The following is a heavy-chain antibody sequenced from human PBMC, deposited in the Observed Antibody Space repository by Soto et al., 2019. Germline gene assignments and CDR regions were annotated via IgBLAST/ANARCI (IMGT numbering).Heavy chain of an antibody. D-gene: IGHD1-26*01. CDR3: ARALVLGGGARGP. Sequence: QVQLVESGGGLVQPEGSLRLSCAASGFTFSAYYMSWIRQAPGKGLEWVSYISDSGSLTHYGDSVKGRFTISRDNATASLYLQMDSLRAEDTAIYYCARALVLGGGARGPWGQGTLGTVSS. CDR1: GFTFSAYY. J-gene: IGHJ4*02. CDR2: ISDSGSLT. V-gene: IGHV3-11*01.